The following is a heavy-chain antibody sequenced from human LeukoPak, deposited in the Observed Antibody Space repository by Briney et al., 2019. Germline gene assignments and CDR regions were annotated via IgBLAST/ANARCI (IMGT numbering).Heavy chain of an antibody. D-gene: IGHD5-18*01. CDR1: GYTFTSYY. V-gene: IGHV1-46*01. J-gene: IGHJ3*02. CDR3: ASEYSYGLGAFDI. CDR2: INPSGGST. Sequence: ASVTVSCKASGYTFTSYYMHWVRQAPGQGLEWMGIINPSGGSTSYAQKFQGRVTMTRDTSTSTDYMELSSLRSEDTAVYYCASEYSYGLGAFDIWGQGTMVTVSS.